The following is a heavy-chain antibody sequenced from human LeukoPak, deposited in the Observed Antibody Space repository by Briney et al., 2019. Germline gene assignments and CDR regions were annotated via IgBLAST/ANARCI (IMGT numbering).Heavy chain of an antibody. CDR2: IRRGSAGGT. V-gene: IGHV3-23*01. J-gene: IGHJ4*02. D-gene: IGHD3-3*01. CDR3: AKDSGFGVVIRGHLDY. CDR1: GFTFSSYD. Sequence: PGGSLRLSCAASGFTFSSYDLSWVRQAPGKGLECVSAIRRGSAGGTYYADSVRGRFTISRDNSKNTLYLQMNNLRAEDTAVYYCAKDSGFGVVIRGHLDYWGQGTLVTVSS.